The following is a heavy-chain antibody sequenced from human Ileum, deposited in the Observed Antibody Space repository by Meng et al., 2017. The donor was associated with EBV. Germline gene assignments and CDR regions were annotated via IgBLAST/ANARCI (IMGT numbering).Heavy chain of an antibody. V-gene: IGHV4-4*02. D-gene: IGHD6-19*01. Sequence: VPIPRWCPGLVKPAGSRRPTCACSGGSISSSNLWSWARQPPGKGLEWIGEIYHSGSTNYTPSLKSRVTISVDKSKNQFSLNLSSVTAADTAVYYCARVGQWLPIDYWGQGTLVTVSS. CDR3: ARVGQWLPIDY. CDR2: IYHSGST. J-gene: IGHJ4*02. CDR1: GGSISSSNL.